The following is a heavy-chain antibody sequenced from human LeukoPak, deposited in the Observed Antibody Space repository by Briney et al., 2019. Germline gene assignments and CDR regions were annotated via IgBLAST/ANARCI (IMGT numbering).Heavy chain of an antibody. V-gene: IGHV4-59*01. CDR2: IYYTGTT. D-gene: IGHD2-8*01. J-gene: IGHJ4*02. Sequence: SETLSITCTASGAPITSYYWSSIRHPPGKGLEWIGYIYYTGTTNYNPSLKSRVTISVDTSKNQFSLKLSSVTAADTAVYYCARDLGKSLPAVMAWAYWGQGALVTVSS. CDR1: GAPITSYY. CDR3: ARDLGKSLPAVMAWAY.